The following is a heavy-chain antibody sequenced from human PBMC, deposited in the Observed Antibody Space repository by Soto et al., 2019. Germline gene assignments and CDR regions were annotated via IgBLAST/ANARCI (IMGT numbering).Heavy chain of an antibody. D-gene: IGHD3-9*01. V-gene: IGHV5-51*01. CDR3: ARLEGSLYYDILTGYIKGVYFDY. J-gene: IGHJ4*02. Sequence: GESLKISCKGSGYSFTSYWIGWVRQMPGKGLEWMGIIYPGDSDTRYSPSFQGQVTISADKSISTAYLQWSSLKASDTAMYYCARLEGSLYYDILTGYIKGVYFDYWGQGTLVTVSS. CDR2: IYPGDSDT. CDR1: GYSFTSYW.